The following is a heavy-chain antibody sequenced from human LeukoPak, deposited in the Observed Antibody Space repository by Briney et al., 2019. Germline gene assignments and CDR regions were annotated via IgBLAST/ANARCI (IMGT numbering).Heavy chain of an antibody. V-gene: IGHV1-24*01. CDR1: GYTLTELT. D-gene: IGHD1-26*01. CDR3: AIWGTGSFSDPAFDY. CDR2: FDPEDGET. Sequence: GASVKVPCKVSGYTLTELTMHWVRQAPGKGLEWMGGFDPEDGETIYAQKFQGRVTMTEDTSTDTAYMELTSLTSEDTAVYYCAIWGTGSFSDPAFDYWGQGTLVTVSS. J-gene: IGHJ4*02.